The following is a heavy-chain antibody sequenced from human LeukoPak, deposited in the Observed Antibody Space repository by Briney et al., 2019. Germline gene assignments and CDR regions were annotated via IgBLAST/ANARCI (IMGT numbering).Heavy chain of an antibody. D-gene: IGHD3-22*01. Sequence: SETLSLTCTVSGGSISSYYWSWIRQPPGKGLEWIGYIYYSGSTNYNPSLKSRVTISVDTSKNQFSLKLSSVTAADTAVYYCARMPPYYDSSGYYDWYFDLWGRGTLVTVSS. V-gene: IGHV4-59*08. CDR1: GGSISSYY. CDR2: IYYSGST. J-gene: IGHJ2*01. CDR3: ARMPPYYDSSGYYDWYFDL.